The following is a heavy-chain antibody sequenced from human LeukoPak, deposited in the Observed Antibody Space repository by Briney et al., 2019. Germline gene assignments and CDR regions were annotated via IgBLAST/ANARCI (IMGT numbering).Heavy chain of an antibody. V-gene: IGHV1-46*01. CDR2: INPSGGST. D-gene: IGHD3-3*01. Sequence: ASVKVSCKASGYTFTSYYMHWVRQAPGQGLEWMGIINPSGGSTSYAQKFQGRVTMTRDTSTSTVYMELSSLRSEDTAVYYCARDLYLGYDFWSGYYAFDIWGQGTMVTVSS. J-gene: IGHJ3*02. CDR1: GYTFTSYY. CDR3: ARDLYLGYDFWSGYYAFDI.